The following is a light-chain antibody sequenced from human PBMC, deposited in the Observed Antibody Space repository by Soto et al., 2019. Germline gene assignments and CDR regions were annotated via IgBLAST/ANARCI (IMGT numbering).Light chain of an antibody. CDR3: LQDYNYPRP. Sequence: EVMMTKYTATLSVSPGERATLSCRASQSVSSSLAWYQQEPGQAPRLLIYGASTRATGIPARFSGSGSGTEFTLTISSLQPDDFATYYCLQDYNYPRPFGQGTMVDIK. J-gene: IGKJ1*01. V-gene: IGKV3-15*01. CDR2: GAS. CDR1: QSVSSS.